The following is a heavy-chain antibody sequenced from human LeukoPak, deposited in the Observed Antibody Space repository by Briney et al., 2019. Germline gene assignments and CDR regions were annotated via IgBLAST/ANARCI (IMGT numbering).Heavy chain of an antibody. CDR2: MNQDGSEK. CDR1: GFTFSNYW. CDR3: AKDPKRSIAAAEGLYYFDY. D-gene: IGHD6-13*01. Sequence: GGSLRLSCEASGFTFSNYWMAWVRQAPGKGLEWVANMNQDGSEKYYGDSVKGRFTISRDNAKNSLYLQMNSLRAEDTAVYYCAKDPKRSIAAAEGLYYFDYWGQGTLVTVSS. V-gene: IGHV3-7*03. J-gene: IGHJ4*02.